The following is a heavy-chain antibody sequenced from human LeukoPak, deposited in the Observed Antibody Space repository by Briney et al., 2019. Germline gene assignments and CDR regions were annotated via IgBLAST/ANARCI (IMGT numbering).Heavy chain of an antibody. CDR1: GFTFSSYD. D-gene: IGHD2-2*01. J-gene: IGHJ6*02. CDR3: ARDFVRRVVPAASGGMDV. V-gene: IGHV3-13*01. Sequence: PGGSLRLSCAASGFTFSSYDMHWVRQATGKGLEWVSAIGTAGDTYYPGSVKGRFTISRENAKNSLYLQMNSLRAEDTAVYYCARDFVRRVVPAASGGMDVWGQGTTVTVSS. CDR2: IGTAGDT.